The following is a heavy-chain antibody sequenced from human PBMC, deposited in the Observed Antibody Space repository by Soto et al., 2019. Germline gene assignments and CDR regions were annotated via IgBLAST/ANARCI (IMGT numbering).Heavy chain of an antibody. Sequence: QVQLQESGPGLVKPSETLSLTCTVSGGSISSYYWSWIRQPPGKGLEWIGYIYYSGSTNYNPSLKSRVTISVDTSKNQFSLKLSSVTAADTAVYYCARHGGPAWPNDYWGQGTLVTVSA. V-gene: IGHV4-59*08. J-gene: IGHJ4*02. CDR1: GGSISSYY. CDR3: ARHGGPAWPNDY. CDR2: IYYSGST. D-gene: IGHD3-16*01.